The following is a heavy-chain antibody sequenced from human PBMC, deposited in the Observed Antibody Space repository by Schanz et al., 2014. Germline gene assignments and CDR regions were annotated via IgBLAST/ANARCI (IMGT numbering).Heavy chain of an antibody. CDR3: ARGPDYGSGSYSSY. V-gene: IGHV3-21*01. CDR2: ITASGDYM. CDR1: RFTFSSYS. D-gene: IGHD3-10*01. Sequence: VQLVESGGGVVQPGGSLTLSCEASRFTFSSYSFNWVRQAPGKGLEWVSSITASGDYMHYADSVKGRFTISRDNARNSLYLQMNNLRVEDTAVYYCARGPDYGSGSYSSYWGQGTLVTVSS. J-gene: IGHJ4*02.